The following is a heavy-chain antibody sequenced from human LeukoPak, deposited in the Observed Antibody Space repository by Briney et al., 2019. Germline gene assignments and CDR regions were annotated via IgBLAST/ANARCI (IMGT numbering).Heavy chain of an antibody. D-gene: IGHD6-6*01. Sequence: TSETLSLTCTVSGGSVSSGSYYWSWIRQPPGKGLEWIGYLYYSGSTDYNPSLKSRVTISVDPSKNQFSLRLSSVTAADTAIYYCATMGSSSSLFNPSPYNWFDPWGQGTLVTVSS. J-gene: IGHJ5*02. V-gene: IGHV4-61*01. CDR1: GGSVSSGSYY. CDR2: LYYSGST. CDR3: ATMGSSSSLFNPSPYNWFDP.